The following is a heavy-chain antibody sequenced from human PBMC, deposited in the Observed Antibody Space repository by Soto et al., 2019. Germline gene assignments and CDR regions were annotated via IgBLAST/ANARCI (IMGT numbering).Heavy chain of an antibody. Sequence: ASVTVSCKASGGTFSSYAISWVRQAPGQGLEWMGGIIPIFGTANYAQKFQGRVTITADESTSTAYMELSSLRSEDTAVYYCARGGSSSSKAVYFDYWGQGTLVTVS. J-gene: IGHJ4*02. CDR2: IIPIFGTA. CDR3: ARGGSSSSKAVYFDY. D-gene: IGHD6-6*01. V-gene: IGHV1-69*13. CDR1: GGTFSSYA.